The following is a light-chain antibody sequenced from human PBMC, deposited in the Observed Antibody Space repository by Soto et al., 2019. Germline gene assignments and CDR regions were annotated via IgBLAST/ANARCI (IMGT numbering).Light chain of an antibody. CDR3: QQYGSLGIT. CDR1: QSVSSSY. V-gene: IGKV3-20*01. Sequence: EIVLTQSPGTLSLSPGERATLSCRASQSVSSSYLAWYQQKPGQAPRLLICGSSVRATGVPDRFSGSGSGTDFTLTISRLEPEDFAVYYCQQYGSLGITFGQGTRLENK. J-gene: IGKJ5*01. CDR2: GSS.